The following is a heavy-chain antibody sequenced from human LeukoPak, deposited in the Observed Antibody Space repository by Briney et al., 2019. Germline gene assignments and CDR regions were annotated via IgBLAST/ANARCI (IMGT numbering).Heavy chain of an antibody. CDR1: GYTFTSYA. CDR2: INAGNGNT. Sequence: ASVKVSCKASGYTFTSYAMHWVRQAPGQRLEWMGWINAGNGNTKYSQKFQGRVTITRDTSASTAYMELSSLRSEDTAVYYCATTDPSAAAGEGSDYWGQGTLVTVSS. CDR3: ATTDPSAAAGEGSDY. V-gene: IGHV1-3*01. J-gene: IGHJ4*02. D-gene: IGHD6-13*01.